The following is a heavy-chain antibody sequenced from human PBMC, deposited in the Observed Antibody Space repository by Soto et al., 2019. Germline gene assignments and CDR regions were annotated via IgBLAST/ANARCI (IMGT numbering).Heavy chain of an antibody. J-gene: IGHJ6*02. D-gene: IGHD5-12*01. Sequence: QVQLVQSGAEVKKPGASVKVSCKASDYTFTSYGISWVRQAPGQGLEWMGWISGYNGNTNYAQKFQGRVTMTTDTSTNTAYMELRSLSSDDTAVYYCAREGPVANTPLPEYYYGMDVLGQGTTVSVCS. V-gene: IGHV1-18*01. CDR2: ISGYNGNT. CDR3: AREGPVANTPLPEYYYGMDV. CDR1: DYTFTSYG.